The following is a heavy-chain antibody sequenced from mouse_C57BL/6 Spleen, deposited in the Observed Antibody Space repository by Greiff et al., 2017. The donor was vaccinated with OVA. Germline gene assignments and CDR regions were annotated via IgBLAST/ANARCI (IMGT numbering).Heavy chain of an antibody. V-gene: IGHV5-4*03. CDR1: GFTFSSYA. CDR2: ISDGGSYT. J-gene: IGHJ4*01. Sequence: EVKLMESGGGLVKPGGSLKLSCAASGFTFSSYAMSWVRQTPEKRLEWVATISDGGSYTYYPDNVKGRFTISRDNAKNNLYLQMSHLKSEDTAMYYCARGRLLRDAMDYWGQGTSVTVSS. CDR3: ARGRLLRDAMDY. D-gene: IGHD2-3*01.